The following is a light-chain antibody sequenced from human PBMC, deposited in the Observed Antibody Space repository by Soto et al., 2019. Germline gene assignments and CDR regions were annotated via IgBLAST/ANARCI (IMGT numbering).Light chain of an antibody. CDR2: WAS. CDR1: QSVLYSSSNKNY. J-gene: IGKJ4*01. Sequence: DIVMTQSPDSLAVSLGERATINCKSSQSVLYSSSNKNYLAWYQQKPGQPPKLLIYWASTRESWVPDRFSGSGSGTDFTLTISSLQAEDVAVYYCQQYFSTPLTFGGGTKVEIK. CDR3: QQYFSTPLT. V-gene: IGKV4-1*01.